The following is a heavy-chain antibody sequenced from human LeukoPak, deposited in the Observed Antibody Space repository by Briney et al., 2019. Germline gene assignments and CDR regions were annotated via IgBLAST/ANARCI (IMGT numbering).Heavy chain of an antibody. D-gene: IGHD2-2*01. J-gene: IGHJ6*03. V-gene: IGHV1-69*05. CDR3: ARARGRAMREGRATPGFYYYMDV. Sequence: SVKVSCKASGGTFSSYAISWVRQAPGQGLEWTGGILPVLGTANYAQRFQGRVTITTDESTSTAYMELSSLRSEDTAVYFCARARGRAMREGRATPGFYYYMDVWGKGTTVTVSS. CDR2: ILPVLGTA. CDR1: GGTFSSYA.